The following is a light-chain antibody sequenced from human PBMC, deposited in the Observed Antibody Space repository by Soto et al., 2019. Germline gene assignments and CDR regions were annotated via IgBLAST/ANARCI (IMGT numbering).Light chain of an antibody. J-gene: IGLJ2*01. V-gene: IGLV1-44*01. CDR3: AAWDESLNALV. CDR1: NSNIGTNT. CDR2: SND. Sequence: QSVLTQPPSASATPGQRVALSCSGTNSNIGTNTVNWYQQLPGTAPKLIIYSNDQRPSGVPDRSSGSKSGTSASLAISGLQSEDEANFYCAAWDESLNALVFGGGTKLTVL.